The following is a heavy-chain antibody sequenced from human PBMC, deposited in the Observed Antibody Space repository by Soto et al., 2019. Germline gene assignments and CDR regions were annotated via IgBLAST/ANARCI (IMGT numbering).Heavy chain of an antibody. V-gene: IGHV3-23*01. D-gene: IGHD3-10*01. CDR2: ISSSGTNK. Sequence: EVQLLESVGDWVQPGGSLRLSCAASGFTFSRYAMTWVRQAPGKGLEWVSSISSSGTNKYYADSVKGRFTISRDNSKNTVFLQMNSLRGEDTAVYYCAKDRDTRGVIIPRANDYWGQGTLVAVSS. CDR1: GFTFSRYA. CDR3: AKDRDTRGVIIPRANDY. J-gene: IGHJ4*02.